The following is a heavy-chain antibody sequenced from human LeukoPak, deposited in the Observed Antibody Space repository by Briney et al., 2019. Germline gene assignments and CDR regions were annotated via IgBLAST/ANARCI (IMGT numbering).Heavy chain of an antibody. V-gene: IGHV3-30*04. CDR3: ARAVSY. J-gene: IGHJ4*02. CDR2: ISYDGSNK. Sequence: GGSLRLSCAASGFTFSSYAMHWVRQAPGKGLEWVAVISYDGSNKYYADSVKGRFSISRDNSKNTLYLQMNSLRAEDTAVYYCARAVSYWGQGTLVTVSS. CDR1: GFTFSSYA.